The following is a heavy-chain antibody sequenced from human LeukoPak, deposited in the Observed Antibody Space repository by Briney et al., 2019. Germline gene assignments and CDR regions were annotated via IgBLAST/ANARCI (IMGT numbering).Heavy chain of an antibody. V-gene: IGHV5-51*01. Sequence: GESLKISCKGSGYSFTNYWIGWGRQMPGKGLEWMGTIYPGDSDTRYRPSFQGQVTISADKSISTAYLQWSSLKASDTAMYYCARLGVEAYDSSGYYYFDYRGQGALVTVSS. CDR2: IYPGDSDT. CDR1: GYSFTNYW. D-gene: IGHD3-22*01. J-gene: IGHJ4*02. CDR3: ARLGVEAYDSSGYYYFDY.